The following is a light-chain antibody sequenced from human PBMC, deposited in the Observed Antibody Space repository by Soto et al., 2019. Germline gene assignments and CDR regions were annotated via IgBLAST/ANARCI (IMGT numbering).Light chain of an antibody. Sequence: QSALTQSPSASGSPGQSVTISCTGTSSDIGGYNSVSWYQQHPGKAPKVMIYAVTKGPSGVPDRFSGSKSGNTASLTVSALQAEDEADYYCSSYTDRKNLVFGTGTKLTVL. J-gene: IGLJ1*01. CDR3: SSYTDRKNLV. V-gene: IGLV2-8*01. CDR1: SSDIGGYNS. CDR2: AVT.